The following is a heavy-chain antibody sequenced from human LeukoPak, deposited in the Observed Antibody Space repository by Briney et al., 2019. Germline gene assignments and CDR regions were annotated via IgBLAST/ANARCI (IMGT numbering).Heavy chain of an antibody. V-gene: IGHV4-59*04. D-gene: IGHD5-24*01. J-gene: IGHJ4*02. Sequence: SETLSLTCTVSGGSISSYYWSWIRQPPGKGLEWIGSIYHDGRIDYNPSLKSRVTISRDTSKNQFSLKLSSVTAADTAVYYCARPAGWLPRYYFEYWGQGTLVTVSS. CDR2: IYHDGRI. CDR1: GGSISSYY. CDR3: ARPAGWLPRYYFEY.